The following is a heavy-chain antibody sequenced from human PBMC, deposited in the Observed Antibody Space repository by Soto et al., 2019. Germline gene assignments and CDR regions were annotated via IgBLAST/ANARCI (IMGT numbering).Heavy chain of an antibody. CDR3: ARDYVPFPGPLLWFGELPNWFDP. CDR2: INAGNGNT. J-gene: IGHJ5*02. CDR1: GYPFTSYA. D-gene: IGHD3-10*01. V-gene: IGHV1-3*01. Sequence: ASVKVSCKASGYPFTSYAMHWVRQAPGQRLEWMEWINAGNGNTKYSQKFQGRVTITRDTSASTAYMELSSLRSEDTAVYYCARDYVPFPGPLLWFGELPNWFDPWGQGTLVTVSS.